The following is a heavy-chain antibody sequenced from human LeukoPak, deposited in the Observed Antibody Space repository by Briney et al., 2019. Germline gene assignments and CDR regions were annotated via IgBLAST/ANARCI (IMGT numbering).Heavy chain of an antibody. J-gene: IGHJ6*03. CDR3: AKVKSYGSGSYSTYYYYMDV. Sequence: GGSLRLSCAASGFTFSSYSMNWVRQAPGKGLEWVSSISSSSSYIYNADSVKGRFTISRDNSKNTLYLQMNSLRAEDTAVYYCAKVKSYGSGSYSTYYYYMDVWGKGTTVTISS. CDR1: GFTFSSYS. CDR2: ISSSSSYI. D-gene: IGHD3-10*01. V-gene: IGHV3-21*01.